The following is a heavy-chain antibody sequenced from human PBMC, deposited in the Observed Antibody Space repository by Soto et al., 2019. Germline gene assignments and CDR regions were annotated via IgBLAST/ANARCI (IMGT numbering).Heavy chain of an antibody. D-gene: IGHD3-22*01. Sequence: EVQLEESGGGLIQPGGSLRLSCAASGLTVSSNYMSWVRQAPGKGLEWVSVIYSGCSTYYADSVKGRFTISRDNSKNTLYLQMNSLRAEDTAVDYCARDRVVSGYPEYFQHWGQGTLVTVS. CDR2: IYSGCST. CDR1: GLTVSSNY. V-gene: IGHV3-53*01. CDR3: ARDRVVSGYPEYFQH. J-gene: IGHJ1*01.